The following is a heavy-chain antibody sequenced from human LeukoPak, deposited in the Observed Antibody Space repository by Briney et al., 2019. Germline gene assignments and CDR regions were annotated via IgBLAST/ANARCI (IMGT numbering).Heavy chain of an antibody. J-gene: IGHJ3*02. D-gene: IGHD3-22*01. CDR2: ISYSGGT. CDR3: AREVEYYDSSGYRPHAFDI. V-gene: IGHV4-39*02. Sequence: SETLSLTCTVSDGSIINNNHYWGWTRQPPGKGLEWIGSISYSGGTAYNPSLRSRVTISVDTSKNQFSLKVNSVTAADTAVYYCAREVEYYDSSGYRPHAFDIWGQGTLVTVSS. CDR1: DGSIINNNHY.